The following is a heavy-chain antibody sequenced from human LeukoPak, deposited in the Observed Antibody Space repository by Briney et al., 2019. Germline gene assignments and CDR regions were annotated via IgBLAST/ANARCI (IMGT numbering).Heavy chain of an antibody. Sequence: GGSLRLSCAASGFTVSSNYMSWVRQAPGKGLEWVSVIYSGGSTYYADSVKGRFTISRDNSKNTLYLQMNSLRAEDAAVYYCARGKPLYGMDVWGQGTTVTVSS. CDR2: IYSGGST. J-gene: IGHJ6*02. CDR1: GFTVSSNY. V-gene: IGHV3-53*01. CDR3: ARGKPLYGMDV.